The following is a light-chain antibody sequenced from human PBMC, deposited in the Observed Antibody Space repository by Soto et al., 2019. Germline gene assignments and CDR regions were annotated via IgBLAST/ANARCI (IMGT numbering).Light chain of an antibody. V-gene: IGKV3-20*01. CDR1: QSVSIH. CDR2: GAS. J-gene: IGKJ5*01. Sequence: ELVMTQSPVTLSVSPGERATLSCRASQSVSIHLAWFQQKPGQAPRLLIYGASSRATGIPDRFSGSGSGTDFTLTISRLEPEDFAVYYCQQYGSSPITFGQGTRLEIK. CDR3: QQYGSSPIT.